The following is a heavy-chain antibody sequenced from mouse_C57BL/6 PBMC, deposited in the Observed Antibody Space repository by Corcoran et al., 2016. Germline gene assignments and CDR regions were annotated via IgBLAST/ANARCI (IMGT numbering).Heavy chain of an antibody. CDR3: ARWDCYYYFDY. CDR2: INTYSGVP. J-gene: IGHJ2*01. CDR1: GYTFTTYG. Sequence: QIQLVQSGPELKKPGETVKISCKASGYTFTTYGMSWVKQAPGKGLKWMGWINTYSGVPTYADDFKGRFAFSLETSASTAYLQINNLKNEDTATYFCARWDCYYYFDYWGQGTTLTVSS. D-gene: IGHD2-12*01. V-gene: IGHV9-3*01.